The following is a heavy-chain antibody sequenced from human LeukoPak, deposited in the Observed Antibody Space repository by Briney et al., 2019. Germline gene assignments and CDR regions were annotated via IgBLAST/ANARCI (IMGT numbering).Heavy chain of an antibody. V-gene: IGHV3-15*01. CDR1: GFTFSNAW. CDR2: IKSKTDGGTT. J-gene: IGHJ4*02. CDR3: SIRRAVTMVRGI. Sequence: GGSLRLSCAASGFTFSNAWMSWVRQALGKGLEWVGRIKSKTDGGTTDYAAPVKGRLTISRDDSKNTLYLQINSLKTEDTAVYYCSIRRAVTMVRGIWGQGTLVTVSS. D-gene: IGHD3-10*01.